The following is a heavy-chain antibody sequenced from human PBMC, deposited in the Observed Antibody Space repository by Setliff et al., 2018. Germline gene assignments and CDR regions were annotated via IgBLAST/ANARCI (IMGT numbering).Heavy chain of an antibody. Sequence: ESLKISCAASGFTFSSYAMSWVRQAPGKGLEWVSGISGSGGSTYYADSVKGRFTISRDNSKNTLYLQMNSLRAEDTAVYYCAKGGGYYLDLWGQGMLVTVSS. J-gene: IGHJ4*02. CDR3: AKGGGYYLDL. CDR1: GFTFSSYA. V-gene: IGHV3-23*01. CDR2: ISGSGGST. D-gene: IGHD3-10*01.